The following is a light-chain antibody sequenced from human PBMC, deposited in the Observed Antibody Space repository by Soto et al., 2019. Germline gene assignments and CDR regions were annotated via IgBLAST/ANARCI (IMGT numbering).Light chain of an antibody. J-gene: IGKJ1*01. CDR1: QSVSSN. CDR2: GAS. V-gene: IGKV3-15*01. Sequence: EIVITQSPATLSVSPGERATLSCRASQSVSSNLAWYQQKPGQAPRLLIYGASTRATGIPARFSGSGSGTEFTLTISNLQSEDFAVYYCQQYNNWPWTFGQGTKVEIK. CDR3: QQYNNWPWT.